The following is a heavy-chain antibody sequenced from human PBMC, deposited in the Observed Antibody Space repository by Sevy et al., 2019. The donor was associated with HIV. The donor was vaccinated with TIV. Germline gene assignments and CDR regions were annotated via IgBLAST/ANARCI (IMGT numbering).Heavy chain of an antibody. Sequence: ASVKVSCKASGYTFTSYDINWVRQATGQGLAWMGWMNPNSGNTGYAQKFQGRVTMTRNTSISTAYMELSSLRSEDTAVYYCARGGRTMVRGVIITRGNWFDPWGQGTLVTVSS. CDR2: MNPNSGNT. V-gene: IGHV1-8*01. CDR3: ARGGRTMVRGVIITRGNWFDP. D-gene: IGHD3-10*01. J-gene: IGHJ5*02. CDR1: GYTFTSYD.